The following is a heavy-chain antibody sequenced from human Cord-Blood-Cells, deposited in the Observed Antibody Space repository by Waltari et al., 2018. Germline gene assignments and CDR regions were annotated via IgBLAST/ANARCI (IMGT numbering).Heavy chain of an antibody. D-gene: IGHD6-19*01. CDR1: GGSISSSSYY. Sequence: QLQLQESGPGLVTPSETLSLTCTVPGGSISSSSYYWGWIRQPPGKGLEWIGSIYYSGSTYYNPSLKSRVTISVDTSKNQFSLKLSSVTAADTAVYYCARQPSSGWYYYYYGMDVWGQGTTVTVSS. CDR2: IYYSGST. V-gene: IGHV4-39*01. CDR3: ARQPSSGWYYYYYGMDV. J-gene: IGHJ6*02.